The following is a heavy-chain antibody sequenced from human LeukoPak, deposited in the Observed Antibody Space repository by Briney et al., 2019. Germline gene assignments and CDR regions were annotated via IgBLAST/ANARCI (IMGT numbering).Heavy chain of an antibody. Sequence: PGGSLRLSCAASGFTVSTNYMTWVRQAPGKGLEWVSVIYSGGSTYYADSVKGRFTISRDNSKNTLYLQMNSLRTEDTAVYYCARVSYYDSSGGRHNWFDPWGQGTLVTVSS. D-gene: IGHD3-22*01. J-gene: IGHJ5*02. CDR2: IYSGGST. CDR1: GFTVSTNY. V-gene: IGHV3-53*05. CDR3: ARVSYYDSSGGRHNWFDP.